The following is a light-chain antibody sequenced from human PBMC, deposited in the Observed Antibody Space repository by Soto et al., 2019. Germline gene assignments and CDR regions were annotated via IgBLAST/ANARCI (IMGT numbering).Light chain of an antibody. Sequence: IHLTQSPATLSASVGDSLTITCRASQSISHWLAWYQQKPGKAPKFLIYDASSLESGVPSRFSGSGSGTEFTLTICSLQPDDFATYYCQQYDSVLGTFGPGTKVDIK. CDR3: QQYDSVLGT. J-gene: IGKJ1*01. V-gene: IGKV1-5*01. CDR2: DAS. CDR1: QSISHW.